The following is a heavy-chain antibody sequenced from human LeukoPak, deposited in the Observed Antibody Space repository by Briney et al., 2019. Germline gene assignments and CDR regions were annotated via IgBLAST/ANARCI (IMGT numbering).Heavy chain of an antibody. CDR3: ARGPDYGLVLAPKNKPFGY. CDR1: GGSFSGYY. D-gene: IGHD4-17*01. CDR2: INHSGST. J-gene: IGHJ4*02. Sequence: SETLSLTCAVYGGSFSGYYWSWIRQPPGKGLEWIGEINHSGSTNYNPSLKSRVTISVDTSKNQFSLKLSSVTAADTAVYYCARGPDYGLVLAPKNKPFGYWGQGTLVTVSS. V-gene: IGHV4-34*01.